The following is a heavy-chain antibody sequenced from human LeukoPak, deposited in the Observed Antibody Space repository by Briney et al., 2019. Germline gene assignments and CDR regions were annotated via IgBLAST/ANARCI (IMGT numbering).Heavy chain of an antibody. CDR2: IFRSGST. D-gene: IGHD1-20*01. V-gene: IGHV4-39*07. J-gene: IGHJ4*02. CDR1: GDSISSSIYF. Sequence: PSETLSLTCAVSGDSISSSIYFRGWIRQPPGKGLEWIGTIFRSGSTSYNPSLKSRLTISVDTSNNQFSLKLNSVTAADTAVYYCARGTRNWYAIYWGQGILVTVSS. CDR3: ARGTRNWYAIY.